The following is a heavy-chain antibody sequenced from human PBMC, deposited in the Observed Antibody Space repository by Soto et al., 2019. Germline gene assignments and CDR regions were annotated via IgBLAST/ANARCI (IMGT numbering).Heavy chain of an antibody. J-gene: IGHJ4*02. V-gene: IGHV4-4*07. D-gene: IGHD3-22*01. CDR3: ARLASRNYYDSSGYWPLFDY. CDR1: GGSISSYY. CDR2: IYTSGST. Sequence: SETLSLTCTVSGGSISSYYWSWIRQPAGKGLEWIGRIYTSGSTNYNPSLKSRVTMSVDTSKNQFSLRLSSVTAADTAVYYCARLASRNYYDSSGYWPLFDYWGQGTLVTVSS.